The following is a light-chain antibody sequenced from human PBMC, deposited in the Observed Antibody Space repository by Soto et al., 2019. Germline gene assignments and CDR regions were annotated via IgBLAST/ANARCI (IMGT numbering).Light chain of an antibody. Sequence: QSVLTQPASVSGSPGQSITISCTGTSSDVGAYNYVSWYQQYPGKAPKLMIYEVNNRPSGSSNRFSGSKSGSTASLTISGLQAEDEAEYYCSSYTTDNTYVFGSGTKLTVL. CDR2: EVN. V-gene: IGLV2-14*01. CDR1: SSDVGAYNY. CDR3: SSYTTDNTYV. J-gene: IGLJ1*01.